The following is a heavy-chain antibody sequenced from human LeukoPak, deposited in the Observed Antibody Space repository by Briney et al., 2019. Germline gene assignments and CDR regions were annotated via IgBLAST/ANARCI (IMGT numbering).Heavy chain of an antibody. D-gene: IGHD6-19*01. CDR2: IYYSGST. J-gene: IGHJ4*02. CDR1: GGSISSGDYY. Sequence: TSETLSLTCTVSGGSISSGDYYWSWIRQPPGKGLEWIGYIYYSGSTYYNPSLKSRVTISVDTSKNQFSLKLSPVTAADTAVYYCARAGGPLSAVAGLTDYWGQGTLVTVSS. V-gene: IGHV4-30-4*08. CDR3: ARAGGPLSAVAGLTDY.